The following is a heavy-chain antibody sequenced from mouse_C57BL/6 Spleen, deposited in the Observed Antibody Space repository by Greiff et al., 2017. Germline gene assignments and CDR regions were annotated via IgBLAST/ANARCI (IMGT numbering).Heavy chain of an antibody. Sequence: VQLQQSGAELARPGASVKMSCKASGYTFTSYTTHWVKQRPGQGLEWIGYINPSSGYTKYNQKFKDKATLTADKSSSTAYMQLSSLTSEDSAVYYCARCGSSFAWFAYWGQGTLVTVSA. CDR3: ARCGSSFAWFAY. CDR2: INPSSGYT. D-gene: IGHD1-1*01. V-gene: IGHV1-4*01. CDR1: GYTFTSYT. J-gene: IGHJ3*01.